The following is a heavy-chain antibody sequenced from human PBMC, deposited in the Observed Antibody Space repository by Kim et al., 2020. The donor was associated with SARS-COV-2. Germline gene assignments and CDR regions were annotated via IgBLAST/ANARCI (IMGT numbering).Heavy chain of an antibody. V-gene: IGHV4-31*02. J-gene: IGHJ5*02. CDR3: AREKQGWFGP. Sequence: PHYKPSPTSRVTVSVNTSKNQFSLKLSSVTAADTAVYYCAREKQGWFGPWGQGTLVTVSS. CDR2: P.